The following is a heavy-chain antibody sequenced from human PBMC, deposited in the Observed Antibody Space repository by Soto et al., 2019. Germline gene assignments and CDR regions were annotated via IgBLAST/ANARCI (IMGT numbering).Heavy chain of an antibody. CDR3: ASHYDFWSGYFDY. Sequence: SETLSLTCTFSGYSISSGDYYWSWIRQPPGKGLEWIGYIYYSGSTYYNPSLKSRVTISVDTSKNQFSLKLSSVTAADTAVYYCASHYDFWSGYFDYWGQGTLVTVSS. CDR2: IYYSGST. D-gene: IGHD3-3*01. V-gene: IGHV4-30-4*01. J-gene: IGHJ4*02. CDR1: GYSISSGDYY.